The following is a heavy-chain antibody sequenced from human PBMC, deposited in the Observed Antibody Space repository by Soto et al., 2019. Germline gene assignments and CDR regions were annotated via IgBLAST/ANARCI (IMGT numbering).Heavy chain of an antibody. CDR2: IYSGVST. D-gene: IGHD2-15*01. Sequence: GGSLRLSCAASGFTVSSNYMSWVRQAPGKGLEWVSVIYSGVSTYYADSVKGRFTISRDNSKNTLYLQMNSLRAEDTAVYYCARAEVGYCSGGSCLAYYYGMDVWGQGTTVTVSS. V-gene: IGHV3-53*01. CDR1: GFTVSSNY. J-gene: IGHJ6*02. CDR3: ARAEVGYCSGGSCLAYYYGMDV.